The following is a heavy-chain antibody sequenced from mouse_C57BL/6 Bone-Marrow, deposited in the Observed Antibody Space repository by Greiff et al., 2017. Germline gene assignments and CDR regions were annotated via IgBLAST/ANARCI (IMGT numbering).Heavy chain of an antibody. V-gene: IGHV1-55*01. CDR1: GYTFTSYW. J-gene: IGHJ2*01. Sequence: QVQLQQPGAELVKPGASVKMSCKASGYTFTSYWITWVKQRPGQGLEWIGDIYPGSGSTNYNEKFKSKATLTVDTSSSTAYIQLSILTSEDSAVYYCARRITTVLDYWGQGTTLTVSS. CDR2: IYPGSGST. D-gene: IGHD1-1*01. CDR3: ARRITTVLDY.